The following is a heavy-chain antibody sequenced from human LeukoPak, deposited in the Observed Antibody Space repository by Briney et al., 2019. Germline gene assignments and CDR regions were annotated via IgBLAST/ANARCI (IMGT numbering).Heavy chain of an antibody. D-gene: IGHD4-17*01. J-gene: IGHJ5*02. CDR3: ARVDYDDTSLIGFDP. CDR1: GGPISSSSYY. Sequence: PSETLSLTCTVSGGPISSSSYYWSWIRQPAGKGLEWIGRIYTSGSTNYNPSLNSRVTMSVDTSKNQFSLKLSSVTAADTVVYYCARVDYDDTSLIGFDPWGQGTLVTVSS. CDR2: IYTSGST. V-gene: IGHV4-61*02.